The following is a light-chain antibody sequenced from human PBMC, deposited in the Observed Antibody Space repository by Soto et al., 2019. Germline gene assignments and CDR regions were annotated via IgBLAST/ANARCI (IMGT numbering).Light chain of an antibody. CDR3: QQYNSYPWT. J-gene: IGKJ1*01. Sequence: DIQMTQSPSTLSASVGDRVTITCRASQSISSWLAWYQQKPGKAPKLLIYKASSLESGVPSRFSGSGSGTEFTLTISSLKPDDFATYYCQQYNSYPWTFGQGNKVEIK. CDR2: KAS. V-gene: IGKV1-5*03. CDR1: QSISSW.